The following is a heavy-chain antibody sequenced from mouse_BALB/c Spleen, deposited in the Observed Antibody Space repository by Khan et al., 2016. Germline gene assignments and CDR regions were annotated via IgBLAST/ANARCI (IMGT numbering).Heavy chain of an antibody. Sequence: QIQLVQSGPELKKPGETVKISCKASGYTFTDYSMHWVKQAPGKGLKWMGWINTETGEPTYADDFKGRFAFSLETSASTAYLQINNLKNEDTATYFCARGGPITTRFAYWCQGTLVTVSA. CDR3: ARGGPITTRFAY. CDR1: GYTFTDYS. J-gene: IGHJ3*01. CDR2: INTETGEP. D-gene: IGHD1-1*01. V-gene: IGHV9-2-1*01.